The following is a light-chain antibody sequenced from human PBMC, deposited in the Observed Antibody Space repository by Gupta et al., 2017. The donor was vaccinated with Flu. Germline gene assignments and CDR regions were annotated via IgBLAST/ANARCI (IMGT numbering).Light chain of an antibody. CDR1: QSLLISNGNIY. J-gene: IGKJ2*01. CDR2: LAS. CDR3: MQALKTPYT. V-gene: IGKV2-28*01. Sequence: EIVMTQSPLSLPVTPGAPASISCRSSQSLLISNGNIYLDWYLQKPGQSPQLLMYLASNRASGVPDRFSGSGSGTDFTLKISRVEAEDVGIYFCMQALKTPYTFGQGTKLEIK.